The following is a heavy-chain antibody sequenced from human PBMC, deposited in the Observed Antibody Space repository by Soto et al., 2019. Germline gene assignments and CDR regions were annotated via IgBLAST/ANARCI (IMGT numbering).Heavy chain of an antibody. Sequence: GGSLRLSCAASGFTFSSYAMSWVRQAPGRGLEWVSGISGSGLSTNYADSVKGRFTISRDNSKNTLYLQMNSLRAEDTAVYYCAKMTTRRFDYWGQGTLVTVSS. D-gene: IGHD4-17*01. CDR2: ISGSGLST. CDR1: GFTFSSYA. J-gene: IGHJ4*02. V-gene: IGHV3-23*01. CDR3: AKMTTRRFDY.